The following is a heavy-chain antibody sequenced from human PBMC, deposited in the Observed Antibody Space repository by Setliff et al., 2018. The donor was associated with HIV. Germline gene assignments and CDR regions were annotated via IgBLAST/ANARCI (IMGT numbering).Heavy chain of an antibody. CDR1: GGSISSSSYY. D-gene: IGHD3-3*01. J-gene: IGHJ6*03. V-gene: IGHV4-39*01. CDR2: IYYSGST. CDR3: ARHNYELDYYYYYMDV. Sequence: LSLTCTVSGGSISSSSYYWGWIRQPPGKGLEWIGSIYYSGSTYYNPSLKSRVTISVDTSKNQFSLKLSSVTAADTAVYYCARHNYELDYYYYYMDVWGKGTTVTVS.